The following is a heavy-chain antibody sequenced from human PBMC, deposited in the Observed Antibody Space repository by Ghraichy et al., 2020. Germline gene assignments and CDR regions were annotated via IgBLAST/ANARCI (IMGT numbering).Heavy chain of an antibody. D-gene: IGHD2-21*01. CDR1: GYTFTGSS. CDR3: SSGTLFLSLLDY. CDR2: ITPNSGGT. Sequence: ASVKVSCKASGYTFTGSSMHWVRHAPGHGLELMGWITPNSGGTNYAQKFQGRVTMTRDTSISTAYMELSRLRSDDTALYYCSSGTLFLSLLDYWGQGTLVTVSS. J-gene: IGHJ4*02. V-gene: IGHV1-2*02.